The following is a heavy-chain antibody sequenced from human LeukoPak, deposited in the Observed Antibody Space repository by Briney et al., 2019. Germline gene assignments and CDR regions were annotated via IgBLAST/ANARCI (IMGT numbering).Heavy chain of an antibody. CDR1: GFTFSSYN. J-gene: IGHJ4*02. CDR3: ARRKDWCTSSSCHFDS. Sequence: PGGSLRLSCAASGFTFSSYNMSWVRQAPGKGLEWVSYITSSSNTIYYADSVKGRFTISRDNAKNSLFLQMNSLRAEDTAVYYCARRKDWCTSSSCHFDSWGQGTLVTVSS. CDR2: ITSSSNTI. D-gene: IGHD2-2*01. V-gene: IGHV3-48*01.